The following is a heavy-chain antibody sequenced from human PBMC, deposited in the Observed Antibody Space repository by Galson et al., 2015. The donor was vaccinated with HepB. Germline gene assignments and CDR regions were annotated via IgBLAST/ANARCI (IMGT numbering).Heavy chain of an antibody. CDR2: INPSGGT. CDR1: GNTFTSNY. CDR3: ARGSTVTTNAKYYFNY. J-gene: IGHJ4*02. Sequence: SVKVSCKASGNTFTSNYMHWVRQAPGQGLEWMGIINPSGGTNYAQKFQGRVTMTRDTSTSTAYMELSSLRSEDTAVYYCARGSTVTTNAKYYFNYWGQGTLVTVSS. V-gene: IGHV1-46*03. D-gene: IGHD4-17*01.